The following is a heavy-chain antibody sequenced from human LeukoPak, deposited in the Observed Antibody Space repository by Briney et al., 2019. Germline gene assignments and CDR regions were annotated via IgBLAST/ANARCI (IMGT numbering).Heavy chain of an antibody. V-gene: IGHV3-48*01. J-gene: IGHJ4*02. Sequence: GGSLRLSCAASGFTFSSYSMNWVRQAPGEGLEWVSYISSSRTTSYADSVTGRFTISRDNAKNSLYLQMNSLRAEDTAVYYCARDLEGSGSFYLPSYDYWGQGTLVTVSS. CDR1: GFTFSSYS. CDR3: ARDLEGSGSFYLPSYDY. D-gene: IGHD3-10*01. CDR2: ISSSRTT.